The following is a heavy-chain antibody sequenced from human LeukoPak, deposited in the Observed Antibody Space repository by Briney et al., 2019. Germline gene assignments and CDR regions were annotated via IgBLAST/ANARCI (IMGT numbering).Heavy chain of an antibody. CDR1: GGSFSGYY. CDR2: INHSGST. D-gene: IGHD4-17*01. V-gene: IGHV4-34*01. J-gene: IGHJ4*02. Sequence: SETLSLTCAVYGGSFSGYYWSWIRQPPGKGLEWIGEINHSGSTNYNPSLKSRVTISVDTSKNQFPLKLSSVTAADTAVYYCARESFDYGFDYWGQGTLVTVSS. CDR3: ARESFDYGFDY.